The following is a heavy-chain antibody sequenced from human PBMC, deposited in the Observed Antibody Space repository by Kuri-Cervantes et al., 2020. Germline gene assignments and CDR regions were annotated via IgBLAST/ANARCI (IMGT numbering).Heavy chain of an antibody. D-gene: IGHD6-13*01. Sequence: GESLKISCAASGFPFSSYAMTWVRQAPGKGLEWVAVITGGVTTYYSDAVKGRFTISRDNSQNTLFLQMNSLRAEDTAVYYCAKAEGGIAAAGSDYWGQGTLVTVSS. CDR2: ITGGVTT. V-gene: IGHV3-23*01. CDR3: AKAEGGIAAAGSDY. CDR1: GFPFSSYA. J-gene: IGHJ4*02.